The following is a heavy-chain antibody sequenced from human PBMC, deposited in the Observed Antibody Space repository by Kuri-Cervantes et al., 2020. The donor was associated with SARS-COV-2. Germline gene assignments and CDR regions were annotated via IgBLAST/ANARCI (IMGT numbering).Heavy chain of an antibody. J-gene: IGHJ4*02. V-gene: IGHV1-69*05. CDR3: ARDRGGTTVTTYNTFDY. Sequence: SVKVSCKASGGTFSSYAISWVRQAPGQGLEWMGGIIPIFGTADYAQKFQGRVTMTRDTSISTAYMELSRLRSDDTAVYYCARDRGGTTVTTYNTFDYWGQGTLVTVSS. D-gene: IGHD4-17*01. CDR2: IIPIFGTA. CDR1: GGTFSSYA.